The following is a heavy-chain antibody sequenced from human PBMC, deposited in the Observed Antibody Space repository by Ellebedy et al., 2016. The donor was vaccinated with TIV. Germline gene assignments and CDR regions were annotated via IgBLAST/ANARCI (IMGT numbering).Heavy chain of an antibody. CDR3: ARERSSALYYLGMDV. Sequence: TFSSYAMSWVRQPPGKGLEWIGSIYFSGSTYYNPSLKSRVTISVDTSKNQFSLKLSSVTAADTAVYYCARERSSALYYLGMDVWGQGTTVTVSS. CDR1: TFSSYA. D-gene: IGHD6-25*01. J-gene: IGHJ6*02. V-gene: IGHV4-39*07. CDR2: IYFSGST.